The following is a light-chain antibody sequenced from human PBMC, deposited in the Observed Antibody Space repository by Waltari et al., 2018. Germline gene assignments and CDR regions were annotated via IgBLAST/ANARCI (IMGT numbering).Light chain of an antibody. Sequence: SYDLSQPPSVTVSPGQTASIPCSGDTLGEKYVCWYQQKSGQSPVLVIFQDSKRPSGIPERFSGSNSGNTATLTICGTQPLDEGDYYCQAWDTNTEDVFGGGTRLTVL. CDR3: QAWDTNTEDV. J-gene: IGLJ2*01. CDR2: QDS. CDR1: TLGEKY. V-gene: IGLV3-1*01.